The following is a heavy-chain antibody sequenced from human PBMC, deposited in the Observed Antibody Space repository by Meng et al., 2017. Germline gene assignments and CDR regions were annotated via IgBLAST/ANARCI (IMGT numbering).Heavy chain of an antibody. CDR2: IRSKAYGGTT. V-gene: IGHV3-49*03. D-gene: IGHD4-23*01. Sequence: GGSLRLSCTAPGFTSGDYAMSWFRQAPGKGLEWVGFIRSKAYGGTTEYAASVKGRFTISRDDSKSIAYLQMNSLKTEDTAVYYCTRVVSTVVTRYYYYGMDVWGQGTTVTVSS. CDR1: GFTSGDYA. J-gene: IGHJ6*02. CDR3: TRVVSTVVTRYYYYGMDV.